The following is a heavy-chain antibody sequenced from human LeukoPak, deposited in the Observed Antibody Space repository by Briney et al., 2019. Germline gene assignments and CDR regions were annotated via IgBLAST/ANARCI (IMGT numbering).Heavy chain of an antibody. J-gene: IGHJ4*02. CDR2: IYSSGSA. CDR1: GGSVNSNNYY. V-gene: IGHV4-39*01. D-gene: IGHD3-3*01. Sequence: SETLSLTCTVSGGSVNSNNYYWGWIRQPPGKGLEWIGSIYSSGSAYYNPSLKSRVTISVDASKNQFSLRLSSVTAADTAVYYCQSRYLEWLLEYWGQGTLVTVSS. CDR3: QSRYLEWLLEY.